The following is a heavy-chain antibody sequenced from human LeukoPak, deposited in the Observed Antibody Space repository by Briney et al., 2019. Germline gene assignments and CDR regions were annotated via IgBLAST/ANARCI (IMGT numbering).Heavy chain of an antibody. CDR1: GGSISSYY. CDR3: ARQSGATRLRTYFDL. Sequence: PSETLSLTCTVSGGSISSYYWSWIRQPPGKGLEWIGYIYYSGSTNYNPSLKSRVTISVDTSKNQFSLRLTSVTAADTAVYYCARQSGATRLRTYFDLWGRGTLVTVSS. J-gene: IGHJ2*01. CDR2: IYYSGST. V-gene: IGHV4-59*08. D-gene: IGHD1-26*01.